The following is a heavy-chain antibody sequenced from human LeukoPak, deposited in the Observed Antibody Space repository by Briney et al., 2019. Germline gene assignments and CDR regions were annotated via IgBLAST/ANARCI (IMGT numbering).Heavy chain of an antibody. CDR1: GGTFSSYT. V-gene: IGHV1-69*04. CDR3: AREGDSSGLYNWFDP. CDR2: IIPILGIA. D-gene: IGHD3-22*01. J-gene: IGHJ5*02. Sequence: SVKVSRKASGGTFSSYTISWVRQAPGQGLEWMGRIIPILGIANYAQKFQDRVTITADKSTSTAYMELSSLRSEDTAVYYCAREGDSSGLYNWFDPWGQGTLVTVSS.